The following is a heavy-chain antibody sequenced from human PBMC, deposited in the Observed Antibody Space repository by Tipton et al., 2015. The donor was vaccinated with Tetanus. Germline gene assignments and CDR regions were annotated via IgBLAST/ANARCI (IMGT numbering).Heavy chain of an antibody. J-gene: IGHJ4*02. Sequence: SLRLSCAASGFTFSNYAMNWVRQSPLRGLEWVSGISGSGDETHYADSVKGRFTISRDNSKNTMYLQMNSLRAEDTATYYCAKLKSRGDSSAIEHWGQGTLVTVSS. CDR2: ISGSGDET. D-gene: IGHD2-21*01. CDR1: GFTFSNYA. CDR3: AKLKSRGDSSAIEH. V-gene: IGHV3-23*01.